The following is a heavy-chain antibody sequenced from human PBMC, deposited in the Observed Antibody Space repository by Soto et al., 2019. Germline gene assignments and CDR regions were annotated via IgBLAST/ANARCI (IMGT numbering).Heavy chain of an antibody. Sequence: GGSLRLSCAASGFTFSSYAMSWVRQAPGKGLEWVSAISGSGVSTYYADSVKGRFTISRDNAKNSPYLQMNSLRAEDTAVYYCARVLVFYGGFAPWGQGTLVTVSS. CDR3: ARVLVFYGGFAP. D-gene: IGHD2-21*02. V-gene: IGHV3-23*01. J-gene: IGHJ5*02. CDR2: ISGSGVST. CDR1: GFTFSSYA.